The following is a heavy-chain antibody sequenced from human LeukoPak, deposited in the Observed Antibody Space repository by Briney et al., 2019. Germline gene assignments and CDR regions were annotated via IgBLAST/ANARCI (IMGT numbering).Heavy chain of an antibody. V-gene: IGHV4-61*05. CDR1: GGSISSSSYY. CDR2: IYNTGST. Sequence: PSETLSLTCTVSGGSISSSSYYWGWIRQPPGKGLEWIGYIYNTGSTSYSPSLKSRVTISADTSQNQFSLKLSSVTAADTAVYYCASRKLGNDYWGQGTLVTVSS. CDR3: ASRKLGNDY. J-gene: IGHJ4*02. D-gene: IGHD7-27*01.